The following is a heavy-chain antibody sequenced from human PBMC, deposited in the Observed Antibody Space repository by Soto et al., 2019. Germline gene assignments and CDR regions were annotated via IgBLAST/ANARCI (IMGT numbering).Heavy chain of an antibody. V-gene: IGHV4-4*02. CDR1: GDGPWW. Sequence: QVQLQETGPGLVKPSEPLSLTCAISGDGPWWWSWVRQPPGKGLEWIGEISRDGTTNYNPSLKSRVTMSMDTSKNQLSLTLNSVTSADTALYYCATQTVSYTWDVWGQGTTVPVSS. J-gene: IGHJ6*02. CDR2: ISRDGTT. D-gene: IGHD4-17*01. CDR3: ATQTVSYTWDV.